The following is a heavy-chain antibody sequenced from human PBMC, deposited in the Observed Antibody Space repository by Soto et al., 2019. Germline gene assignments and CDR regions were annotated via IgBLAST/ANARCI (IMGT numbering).Heavy chain of an antibody. V-gene: IGHV1-18*01. CDR2: ISGYNGQT. D-gene: IGHD5-18*01. CDR1: AYTFTTYG. Sequence: QVQLVQSGPEVKKPGASVKVSCKASAYTFTTYGISWVRQAPGQGLEWMGWISGYNGQTNYAQKFRGRVTITTDTSTSTAYMELMSLRSDDTAMYYCARDGRKELWVEGLNAMDVWGQGNTVTVSS. CDR3: ARDGRKELWVEGLNAMDV. J-gene: IGHJ6*02.